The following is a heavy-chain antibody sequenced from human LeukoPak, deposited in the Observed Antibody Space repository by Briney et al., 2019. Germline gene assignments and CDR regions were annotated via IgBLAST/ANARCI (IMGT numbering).Heavy chain of an antibody. D-gene: IGHD3-22*01. CDR2: ISAYNGNT. CDR3: ARDTPYSSGYYSSDY. CDR1: GYTFSSYG. J-gene: IGHJ4*02. Sequence: GASVKVSCKASGYTFSSYGISWMRQAPGQGLEWLGWISAYNGNTNYAQKLQGRVTMTTDTSTNTAYMEMRSLRSDDTAVYYCARDTPYSSGYYSSDYWGQGTLVTVSS. V-gene: IGHV1-18*04.